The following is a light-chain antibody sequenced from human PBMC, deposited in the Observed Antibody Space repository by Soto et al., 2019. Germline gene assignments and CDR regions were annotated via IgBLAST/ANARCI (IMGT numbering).Light chain of an antibody. J-gene: IGKJ1*01. CDR1: QSISRW. CDR3: QQYKSYWT. V-gene: IGKV1-5*01. Sequence: DIQMTQSPSTLSASVGDRVTITCRASQSISRWWAWYQQKPGKAPKLLIYDASSLESGVPSRFSGSGSGTEFTLTISSLPPDDFATYYCQQYKSYWTFGQGTKVDIK. CDR2: DAS.